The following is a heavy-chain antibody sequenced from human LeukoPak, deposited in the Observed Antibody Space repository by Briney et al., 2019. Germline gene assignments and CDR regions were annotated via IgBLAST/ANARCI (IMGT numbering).Heavy chain of an antibody. CDR2: FDPEDGET. J-gene: IGHJ4*02. V-gene: IGHV1-24*01. CDR3: AGSGSYYNLPHY. CDR1: GYTLIELS. Sequence: GASVKVSCKVSGYTLIELSMHWVRQAPGKGLEWMGGFDPEDGETIYAQKFQGRVTMTEDTSTDTAYMELSSLRSEDTAVYYCAGSGSYYNLPHYWGQGTLVTVSS. D-gene: IGHD3-10*01.